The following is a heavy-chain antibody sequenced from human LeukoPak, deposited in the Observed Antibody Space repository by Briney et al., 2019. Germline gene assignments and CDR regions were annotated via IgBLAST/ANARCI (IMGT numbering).Heavy chain of an antibody. CDR1: GGTFSSYA. CDR2: TSTIFGTA. D-gene: IGHD6-13*01. CDR3: ARDSVNLGIAAAGNDY. Sequence: SVKVSCKASGGTFSSYAISWVRQAPGQGLEWMGGTSTIFGTANYAQKFQGRVTINTDECTSTAYMELSSLRSEDTAVYYCARDSVNLGIAAAGNDYWGQGTLVTVSS. J-gene: IGHJ4*02. V-gene: IGHV1-69*05.